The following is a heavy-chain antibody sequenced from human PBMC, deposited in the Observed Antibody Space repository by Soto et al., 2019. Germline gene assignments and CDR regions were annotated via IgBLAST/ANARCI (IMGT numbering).Heavy chain of an antibody. CDR3: AREKAVDYYYYGMDV. D-gene: IGHD6-19*01. J-gene: IGHJ6*02. Sequence: PSETLSLTCTVSGDSISSSSYYWGWIRQPPGKGLEWIGSIYHSGSTNYNPSLKSRVTISVDKSKNQFSLKLSSVTAADTAVYYCAREKAVDYYYYGMDVWGQGTTVTVSS. CDR2: IYHSGST. CDR1: GDSISSSSYY. V-gene: IGHV4-39*07.